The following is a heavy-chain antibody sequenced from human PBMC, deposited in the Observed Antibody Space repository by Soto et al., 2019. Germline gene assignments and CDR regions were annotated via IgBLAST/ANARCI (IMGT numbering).Heavy chain of an antibody. D-gene: IGHD6-19*01. J-gene: IGHJ4*02. CDR2: ISWNSRIV. CDR3: VKDKGSSVFVFFEY. CDR1: GFTFEDYA. V-gene: IGHV3-9*01. Sequence: EVQLVESGGGLVQPGRSLRLSCAASGFTFEDYAMHWVRQVPGTGLEWVSSISWNSRIVGYADSVKGRFTVSRDNAKNLLYLQTDSLRAEETDYYYCVKDKGSSVFVFFEYWGQGILVTVSS.